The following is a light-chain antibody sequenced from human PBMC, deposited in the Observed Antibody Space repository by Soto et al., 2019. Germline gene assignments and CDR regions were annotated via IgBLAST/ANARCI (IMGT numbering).Light chain of an antibody. Sequence: QSVLTQPASVSGSPGQSIAISCTGPSSDVGGYNYVSWYQQYPGKAPKLMIYDVTNRPSGVSDRFSGSKSANTASLTISGLQAEDEADYYCSSYTTYNTGVFGSGTKLTVL. CDR2: DVT. CDR1: SSDVGGYNY. CDR3: SSYTTYNTGV. J-gene: IGLJ1*01. V-gene: IGLV2-14*01.